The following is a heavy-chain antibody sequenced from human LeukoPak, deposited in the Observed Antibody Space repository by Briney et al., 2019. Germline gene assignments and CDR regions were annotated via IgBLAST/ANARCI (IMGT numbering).Heavy chain of an antibody. CDR1: GFTFSSYG. Sequence: PGGSLRLSCAASGFTFSSYGMHWVRQAPGKGLEGVAVISYDGSNKYYADSVKGRFTISRDNSKNTLYLQMNSLRAEDTAVYYCAKDFAWYWGQGTLVTVSS. J-gene: IGHJ4*02. CDR2: ISYDGSNK. CDR3: AKDFAWY. V-gene: IGHV3-30*18. D-gene: IGHD3-3*01.